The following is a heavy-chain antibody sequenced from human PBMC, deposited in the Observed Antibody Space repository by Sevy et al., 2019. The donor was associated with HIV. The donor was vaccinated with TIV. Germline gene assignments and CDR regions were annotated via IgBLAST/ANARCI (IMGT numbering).Heavy chain of an antibody. CDR2: ISSSSSYI. Sequence: GSLRLSCAASGFTFSSYSMNWVRQAPGKGLEWVSSISSSSSYIYYADSVKGRFTISRDNAKNSLYLQMNSLRAEDTAVYYCARDLGVRFLEWLPPGYYYGMDVWGQGTTVTVSS. CDR1: GFTFSSYS. CDR3: ARDLGVRFLEWLPPGYYYGMDV. D-gene: IGHD3-3*01. J-gene: IGHJ6*01. V-gene: IGHV3-21*01.